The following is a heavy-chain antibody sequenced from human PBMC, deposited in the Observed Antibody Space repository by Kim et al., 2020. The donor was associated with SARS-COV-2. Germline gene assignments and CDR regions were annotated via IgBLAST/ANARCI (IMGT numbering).Heavy chain of an antibody. CDR3: ATPGGLFKPY. CDR2: IYYDGST. Sequence: SETLSLTCTVSGDSITSSSYYWGWLRQPPGKGLEWIASIYYDGSTFYNPSRRSRLTISVDTSKNQFSLTLSSVTAADTAGYYWATPGGLFKPYWGQGNLV. D-gene: IGHD2-21*01. J-gene: IGHJ4*02. V-gene: IGHV4-39*01. CDR1: GDSITSSSYY.